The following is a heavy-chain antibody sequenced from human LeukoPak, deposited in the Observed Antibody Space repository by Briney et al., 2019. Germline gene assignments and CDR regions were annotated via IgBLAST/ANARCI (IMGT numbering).Heavy chain of an antibody. CDR2: IYPGDSDT. D-gene: IGHD2-2*02. Sequence: GESLKISWKGSGYSFTSYWIGWVRQMPGKGLEWMGIIYPGDSDTRYSPSFQGQVTISADKSISTAYLQWSSLKASDTAMYYCARPYCSSTSCYKLGAFDIWGQGTMVTVSS. CDR1: GYSFTSYW. V-gene: IGHV5-51*01. J-gene: IGHJ3*02. CDR3: ARPYCSSTSCYKLGAFDI.